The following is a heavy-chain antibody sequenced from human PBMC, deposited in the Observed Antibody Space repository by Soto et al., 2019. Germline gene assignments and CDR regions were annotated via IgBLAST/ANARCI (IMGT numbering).Heavy chain of an antibody. V-gene: IGHV4-31*03. CDR3: ASSFRTQTAYDY. CDR1: GGSIGSGGYY. D-gene: IGHD1-1*01. J-gene: IGHJ4*02. CDR2: IYYSGST. Sequence: PSETLSLTCTVSGGSIGSGGYYWSWIRQHPGKGLEWIGYIYYSGSTYYNPSLKSRVTISVDTSKNQFSLKLSSVTAADTAVYYCASSFRTQTAYDYWGQGTLVTVSS.